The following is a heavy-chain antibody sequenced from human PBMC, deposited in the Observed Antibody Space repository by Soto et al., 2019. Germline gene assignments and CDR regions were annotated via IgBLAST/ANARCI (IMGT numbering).Heavy chain of an antibody. D-gene: IGHD6-19*01. Sequence: QVQPQESGPGLVKPSETLSLTCTVSGGSVSSGSYYWSWIRQPPGKGLDWIGYIYYSGSTNYNPSLKSRVTISVDTSKNQFSLKLSSVTAADTAVYYCARAKAVAGNDAFDIWGQGTMVTVSS. J-gene: IGHJ3*02. CDR1: GGSVSSGSYY. CDR2: IYYSGST. V-gene: IGHV4-61*01. CDR3: ARAKAVAGNDAFDI.